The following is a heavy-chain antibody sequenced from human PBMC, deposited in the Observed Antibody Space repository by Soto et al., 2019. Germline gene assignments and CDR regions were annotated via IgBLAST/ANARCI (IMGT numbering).Heavy chain of an antibody. CDR2: IYHSGST. CDR1: GGSISSSNW. V-gene: IGHV4-4*02. Sequence: QVQLQESGPGLVKPSGTLSLTCAVSGGSISSSNWWSWVRQPPGKGLEWIGEIYHSGSTNYNPSLKMRVTISVDKSKNQFSLKLSSVTAADTAVYYCARSRSTMVRGFPYYFDYWGQGPLVTVSS. D-gene: IGHD3-10*01. CDR3: ARSRSTMVRGFPYYFDY. J-gene: IGHJ4*02.